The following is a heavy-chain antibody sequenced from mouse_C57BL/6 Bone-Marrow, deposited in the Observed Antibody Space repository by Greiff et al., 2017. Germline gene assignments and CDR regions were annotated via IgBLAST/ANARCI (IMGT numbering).Heavy chain of an antibody. CDR1: GYTFTNYW. J-gene: IGHJ2*01. Sequence: VQLVESGAELVRPGTSVKMSCKASGYTFTNYWIGWAKQRPGHGIEWIGDIYPGGGYTNYNEKFKGKATLTADKSSSTAYMQFSSLTSEDSAIYYCARSEGYYVYFDYWGQGTTLTVSS. V-gene: IGHV1-63*01. D-gene: IGHD2-3*01. CDR2: IYPGGGYT. CDR3: ARSEGYYVYFDY.